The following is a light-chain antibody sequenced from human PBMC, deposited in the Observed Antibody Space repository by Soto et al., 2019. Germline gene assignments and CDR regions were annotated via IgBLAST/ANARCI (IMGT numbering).Light chain of an antibody. CDR2: AAS. V-gene: IGKV3-20*01. CDR3: QQYGSAPGFT. Sequence: IAWTPSPGTLSLSPPARATLXCRASQSFRSSYLAWYQQRPGQAPRLLIYAASSRATGIPDRFSGSGSGTDFTLTISRLEPEDYAVYYCQQYGSAPGFTVGGGTKVDI. J-gene: IGKJ4*01. CDR1: QSFRSSY.